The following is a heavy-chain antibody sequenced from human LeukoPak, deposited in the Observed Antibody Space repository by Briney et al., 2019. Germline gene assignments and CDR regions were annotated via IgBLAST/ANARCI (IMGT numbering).Heavy chain of an antibody. V-gene: IGHV1-18*01. CDR3: ARASDTSWPFDF. J-gene: IGHJ4*02. CDR2: ISTSKTYT. Sequence: ASVKVSCKASGYAFTTFGIMWVRQAPGQGLEWMGWISTSKTYTRYAQKVQGRATLTTDPSTSTAYLELTSLTSDDKAVYFCARASDTSWPFDFWGQGTKVTVSS. D-gene: IGHD2-2*01. CDR1: GYAFTTFG.